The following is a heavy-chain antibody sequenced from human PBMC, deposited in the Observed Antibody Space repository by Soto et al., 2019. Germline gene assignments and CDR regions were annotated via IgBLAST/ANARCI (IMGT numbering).Heavy chain of an antibody. D-gene: IGHD2-15*01. CDR3: AKDRGYCSGGSCPPLGFDY. Sequence: EVQLLESGGGLVQPGGSLRLSCAPSGFTFSTYAMSWVRQAPGKGLEWVSAISGSGGSTYYAASVKGRFTISRDNSKNTLYLQMNSLRAEDTAVYYCAKDRGYCSGGSCPPLGFDYWGQGTLVTVSS. CDR1: GFTFSTYA. CDR2: ISGSGGST. V-gene: IGHV3-23*01. J-gene: IGHJ4*02.